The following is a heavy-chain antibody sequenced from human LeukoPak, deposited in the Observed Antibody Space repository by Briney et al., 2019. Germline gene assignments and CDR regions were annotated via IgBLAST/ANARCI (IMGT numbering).Heavy chain of an antibody. CDR3: ARSEDYYGSGSYRH. V-gene: IGHV3-48*03. J-gene: IGHJ4*02. CDR2: ISSSGSTI. Sequence: GGSLRLSCAASGFTFSSYEMNWVRQAPGKGLEWVSYISSSGSTIYYADSVKGRFTISRDNAKNSLYLQMNSLRAEDTAVYYCARSEDYYGSGSYRHWGQGTLVTVSS. CDR1: GFTFSSYE. D-gene: IGHD3-10*01.